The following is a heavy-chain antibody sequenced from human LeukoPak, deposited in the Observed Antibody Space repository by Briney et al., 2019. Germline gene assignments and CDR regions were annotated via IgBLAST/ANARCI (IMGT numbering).Heavy chain of an antibody. CDR3: ARDLLPFRGSSWYHSYYYYYMDV. V-gene: IGHV7-4-1*02. J-gene: IGHJ6*03. CDR1: GYTFTSYA. CDR2: INTNTGNP. Sequence: ASVKVSCKASGYTFTSYAMNWVRQAPGQGLEWMGWINTNTGNPTYAQGFTGRFVFSLDTSVSTAYLQISSLKAEGTAVYYCARDLLPFRGSSWYHSYYYYYMDVWGKGTTVTVSS. D-gene: IGHD6-13*01.